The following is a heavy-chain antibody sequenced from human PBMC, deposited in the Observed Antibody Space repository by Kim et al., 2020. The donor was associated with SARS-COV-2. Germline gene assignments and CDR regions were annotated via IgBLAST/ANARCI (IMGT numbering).Heavy chain of an antibody. CDR1: GFTFSSYG. J-gene: IGHJ4*02. CDR3: AKDGVWGSYRPPGDY. D-gene: IGHD3-16*02. CDR2: ISYDGSNK. Sequence: GGSLRLSCAASGFTFSSYGMHWVRQAPGKGLEWVAVISYDGSNKYYADSVKGRFTISRDNSKNTLYLQMNSLTAEDTAVYYCAKDGVWGSYRPPGDYWGQGTLGTVSS. V-gene: IGHV3-30*18.